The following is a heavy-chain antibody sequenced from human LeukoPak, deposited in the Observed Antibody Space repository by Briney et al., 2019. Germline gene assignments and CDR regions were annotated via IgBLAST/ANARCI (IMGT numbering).Heavy chain of an antibody. CDR3: ASYDILNGYNGFDM. J-gene: IGHJ3*02. CDR1: GGSFSGYY. Sequence: KPSETLSLTCAVYGGSFSGYYWSWIRQPPGKWLEWIGEINHSGSTNYNPSLKSRVTISADTSKNQFSLKLSSVTAADTAVYYCASYDILNGYNGFDMWRQGTMVAVSS. V-gene: IGHV4-34*01. CDR2: INHSGST. D-gene: IGHD3-9*01.